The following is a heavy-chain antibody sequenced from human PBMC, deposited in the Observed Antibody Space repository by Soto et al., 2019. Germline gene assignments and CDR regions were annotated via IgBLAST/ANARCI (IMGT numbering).Heavy chain of an antibody. D-gene: IGHD1-7*01. CDR2: ISGSGGST. CDR3: AKVSAGTIDY. Sequence: LRLSFAASGXTFSSYAMSWVRQAPGKGLEWVSAISGSGGSTYYAGSVKGRFTIFRDNSKNTLYLQMNSLRAEDTAVYYCAKVSAGTIDYWGQGTLVTVS. V-gene: IGHV3-23*01. CDR1: GXTFSSYA. J-gene: IGHJ4*02.